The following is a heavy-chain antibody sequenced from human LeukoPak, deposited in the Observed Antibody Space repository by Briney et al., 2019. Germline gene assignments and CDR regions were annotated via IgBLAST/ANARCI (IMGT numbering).Heavy chain of an antibody. V-gene: IGHV3-23*01. Sequence: GGSLRLSCTASGFSFSTVGMSWGRHTPEEGREWGSTINVDGGNTHYADSVRGRFTISRDNSRNTVCLQMDNRGAQDTAVHYFVTDPPDWSDARPAPWAQGTRVPVSS. CDR2: INVDGGNT. CDR3: VTDPPDWSDARPAP. J-gene: IGHJ5*02. CDR1: GFSFSTVG. D-gene: IGHD1-1*01.